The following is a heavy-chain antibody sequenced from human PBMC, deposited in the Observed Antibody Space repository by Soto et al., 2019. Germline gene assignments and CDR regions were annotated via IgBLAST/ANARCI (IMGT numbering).Heavy chain of an antibody. CDR3: ARHVFAYSSSSILNYYGMDV. Sequence: GESLKISCKGSGYSFTSYWIGWVRQMPGKGLEWMGIIYPGDSDTRYSPSFQGQVTISADKSISTAYLQWSSLKASDTAMYYCARHVFAYSSSSILNYYGMDVWGQGTTVTVSS. CDR2: IYPGDSDT. CDR1: GYSFTSYW. J-gene: IGHJ6*02. V-gene: IGHV5-51*01. D-gene: IGHD6-6*01.